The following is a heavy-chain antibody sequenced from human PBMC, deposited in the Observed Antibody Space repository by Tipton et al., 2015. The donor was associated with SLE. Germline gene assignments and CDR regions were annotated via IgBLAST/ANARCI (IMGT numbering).Heavy chain of an antibody. CDR1: GGSISSYY. J-gene: IGHJ3*02. CDR3: ARPRTYYDFWSGYRDAFDI. CDR2: IYYSGST. Sequence: TLSLTCTVSGGSISSYYWSWIRQPPGKGLEWIGYIYYSGSTYYNPSLKSRVTISVDTSKNQFSLKLSSVTAADTAVYYCARPRTYYDFWSGYRDAFDIWGQGTMVTVSS. V-gene: IGHV4-59*04. D-gene: IGHD3-3*01.